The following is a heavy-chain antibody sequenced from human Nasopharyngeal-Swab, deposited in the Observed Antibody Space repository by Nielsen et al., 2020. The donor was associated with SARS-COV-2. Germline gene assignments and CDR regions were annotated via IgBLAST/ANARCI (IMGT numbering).Heavy chain of an antibody. CDR1: GGSISSYY. CDR3: ARHTVATPISHYFDY. D-gene: IGHD4-17*01. V-gene: IGHV4-59*08. CDR2: IYYSGST. Sequence: SETLSLTCTVSGGSISSYYWSWIRQPPGKGLEWIGYIYYSGSTNYNPSLKSRVTISVDTSKNQFSLKLSSVTAADTAVYYRARHTVATPISHYFDYWGQGTLVTVSS. J-gene: IGHJ4*02.